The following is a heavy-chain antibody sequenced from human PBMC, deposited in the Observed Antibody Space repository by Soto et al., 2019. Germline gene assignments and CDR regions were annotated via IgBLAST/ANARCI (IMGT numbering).Heavy chain of an antibody. Sequence: GESLKISCKGSGYSFTSYWIGWVRQMPGKGLEWMGIIYPGDSDTRYSPSFQGQVTISADKSISTAYLQWSSLKASDTAMYYCARHQDSNGWGTDFDYWGQGTLVTVSS. CDR1: GYSFTSYW. D-gene: IGHD6-19*01. V-gene: IGHV5-51*01. J-gene: IGHJ4*02. CDR3: ARHQDSNGWGTDFDY. CDR2: IYPGDSDT.